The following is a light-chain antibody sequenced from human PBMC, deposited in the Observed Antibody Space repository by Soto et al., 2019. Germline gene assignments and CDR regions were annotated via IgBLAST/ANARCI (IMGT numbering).Light chain of an antibody. CDR2: DVT. V-gene: IGLV2-8*01. CDR1: SGDIGGYNF. CDR3: SSHGGSNNPYV. Sequence: QSALTQPPSASGSPGQSVAISWTGTSGDIGGYNFVSWYQQHPGKAPKLMIYDVTKRPSGVPDRFSGSKSGNTATLIVSGLQAEDEADYYCSSHGGSNNPYVFGPGTKVTVL. J-gene: IGLJ1*01.